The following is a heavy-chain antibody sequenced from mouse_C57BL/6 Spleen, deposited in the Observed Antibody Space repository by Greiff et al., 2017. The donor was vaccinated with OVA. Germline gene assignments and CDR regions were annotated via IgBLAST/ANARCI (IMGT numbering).Heavy chain of an antibody. CDR3: TREGGMVTTREKNWYFDV. D-gene: IGHD2-2*01. CDR1: GFTFSSYA. CDR2: ISSGGDYI. Sequence: EVQLVESGEGLVKPGGSLKLSCAASGFTFSSYAMSWVRQTPEKRLEWVAYISSGGDYIYYADTVKGRFTISRDNARNTLYLQMSSLKSEDTAMYYCTREGGMVTTREKNWYFDVWGTGTTVTVSS. V-gene: IGHV5-9-1*02. J-gene: IGHJ1*03.